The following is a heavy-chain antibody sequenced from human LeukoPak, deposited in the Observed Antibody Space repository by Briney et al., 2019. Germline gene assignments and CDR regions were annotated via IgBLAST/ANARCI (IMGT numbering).Heavy chain of an antibody. CDR1: GGSISSGSYY. CDR2: IYTSGST. J-gene: IGHJ6*04. Sequence: PSETLSLTCTVSGGSISSGSYYWSWIRQPAGKGLEWIGRIYTSGSTNYNPSLKSRVTISVDTSKNQFSLKLSSVTAADTAVYYCARQVDVWGKGTTVTVSS. CDR3: ARQVDV. V-gene: IGHV4-61*02.